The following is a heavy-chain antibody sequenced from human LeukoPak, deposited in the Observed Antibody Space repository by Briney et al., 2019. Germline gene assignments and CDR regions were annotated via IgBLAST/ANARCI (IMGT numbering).Heavy chain of an antibody. V-gene: IGHV4-59*01. CDR2: FHNSGTS. CDR1: DDSISDYY. CDR3: TRGAGWLIDY. D-gene: IGHD3-16*01. J-gene: IGHJ4*02. Sequence: SETLSLTFTVSDDSISDYYRGWIRQPPGKGLEWIGYFHNSGTSTYNPSLKSRVTISADTSKNQFSLKLNSLTTADTAVYYCTRGAGWLIDYWGQGILVTVSS.